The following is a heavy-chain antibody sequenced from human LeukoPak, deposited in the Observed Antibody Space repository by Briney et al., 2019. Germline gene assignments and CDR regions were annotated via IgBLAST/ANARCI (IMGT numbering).Heavy chain of an antibody. D-gene: IGHD6-13*01. V-gene: IGHV3-11*04. J-gene: IGHJ6*03. CDR3: ARHPSYSSSSDYYYYYMDV. CDR2: ISSSGTTI. Sequence: GGSLRLSCAASGFTFSDYYMSWIRKAPGKGLEWVSYISSSGTTIYYADSVKGRFTISRDNAKNSLYLQMNSLRAEDTAVYYCARHPSYSSSSDYYYYYMDVWGKGTTATISS. CDR1: GFTFSDYY.